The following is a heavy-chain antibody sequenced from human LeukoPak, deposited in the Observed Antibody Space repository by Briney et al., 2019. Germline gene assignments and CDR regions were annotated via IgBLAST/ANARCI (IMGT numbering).Heavy chain of an antibody. D-gene: IGHD6-6*01. CDR2: IDPNSGGT. CDR3: ARDRYSSSTRLLGQGSQRGSMDV. CDR1: GYTFTGYY. V-gene: IGHV1-2*02. Sequence: ASVKVSCKASGYTFTGYYMHWVRQAPGQGLEWMGWIDPNSGGTNYAQKFQGRVTMTRDTSISTAYMELSRLRSDDTAVYYCARDRYSSSTRLLGQGSQRGSMDVWGKGTTVTVSS. J-gene: IGHJ6*04.